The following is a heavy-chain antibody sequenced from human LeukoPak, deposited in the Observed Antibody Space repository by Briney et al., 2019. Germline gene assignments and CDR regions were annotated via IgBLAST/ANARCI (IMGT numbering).Heavy chain of an antibody. CDR3: ARLLQQWPPTNFDC. CDR2: INQDESQK. J-gene: IGHJ4*01. D-gene: IGHD5-18*01. V-gene: IGHV3-7*01. CDR1: GFTFSRYW. Sequence: GGSLRLSCAASGFTFSRYWLSWVRQAPGKGLEWVADINQDESQKHYVDSVKGRFTISRDNAKNSLSLQMNSLRAEDTAVYYCARLLQQWPPTNFDCWGQGTLVTVSS.